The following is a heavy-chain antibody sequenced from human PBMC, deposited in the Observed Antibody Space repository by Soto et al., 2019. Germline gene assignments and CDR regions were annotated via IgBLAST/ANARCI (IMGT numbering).Heavy chain of an antibody. CDR2: VSYDGSFK. J-gene: IGHJ6*02. CDR3: AKDSGQLLFDYYYAGMDV. V-gene: IGHV3-30*18. Sequence: QVQLVESGGGVVQPVGSLRLSCEASGFTFSKFGIHWVRQAPGKGLEWVAVVSYDGSFKYYADSVKGRFTISRDNSKNTLYLQMNSLRPEDTALYYCAKDSGQLLFDYYYAGMDVWGQVATVTVSS. D-gene: IGHD2-2*01. CDR1: GFTFSKFG.